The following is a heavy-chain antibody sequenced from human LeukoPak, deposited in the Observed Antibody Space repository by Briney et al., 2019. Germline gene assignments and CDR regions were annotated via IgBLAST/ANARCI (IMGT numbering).Heavy chain of an antibody. Sequence: KSSETLSLTCTVSGGSISSYYWSWIWQPPGKGLEWIGYIYYSGSTNYNPSLKSRVTISVDTSKNQFSLKLSSVTAADTAVYYCARGRYGGYTFDYWGQGTLVTVSS. V-gene: IGHV4-59*01. CDR1: GGSISSYY. J-gene: IGHJ4*02. CDR3: ARGRYGGYTFDY. D-gene: IGHD5-12*01. CDR2: IYYSGST.